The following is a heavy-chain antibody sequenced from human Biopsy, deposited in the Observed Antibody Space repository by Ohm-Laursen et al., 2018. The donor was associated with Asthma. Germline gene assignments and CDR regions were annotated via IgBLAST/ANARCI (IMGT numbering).Heavy chain of an antibody. CDR2: ISYDGFNK. CDR1: GFTFSTYG. Sequence: SLRLSCAASGFTFSTYGMHWVRQAPGKGLEWVAVISYDGFNKDYGDSVKGRFTISRDNSKNTLYLQMNSLRAEDTAVYYCAREGPEYCSSTSCASFDYWGQGTLVTVSS. CDR3: AREGPEYCSSTSCASFDY. J-gene: IGHJ4*02. D-gene: IGHD2-2*01. V-gene: IGHV3-30*03.